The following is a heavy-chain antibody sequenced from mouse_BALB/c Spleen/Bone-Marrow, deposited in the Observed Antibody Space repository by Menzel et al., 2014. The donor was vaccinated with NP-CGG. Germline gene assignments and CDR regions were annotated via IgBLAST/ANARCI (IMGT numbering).Heavy chain of an antibody. V-gene: IGHV1-26*01. CDR2: INPNTDGT. CDR3: ARSRYFDS. CDR1: GYTFTDYY. Sequence: VQLKQSGPELVKPGTSVKMSRKASGYTFTDYYMMWVRQSHGKSLEWIGHINPNTDGTFYNQKFKGKATLTVDKSSSTAYMQLNSLTSEDSAVYYCARSRYFDSWGQGTTLTVSS. D-gene: IGHD3-3*01. J-gene: IGHJ2*01.